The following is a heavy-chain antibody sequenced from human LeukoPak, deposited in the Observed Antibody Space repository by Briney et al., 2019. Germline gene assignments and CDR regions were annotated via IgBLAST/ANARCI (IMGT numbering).Heavy chain of an antibody. V-gene: IGHV3-53*01. CDR1: GFTVSSNY. D-gene: IGHD5-18*01. J-gene: IGHJ6*03. CDR2: VYSGGST. Sequence: GGSLRLSCAASGFTVSSNYMSWVRQAPGKGLEWVSVVYSGGSTYYADSVKGRFTISRDNSKNTLYLQMNSLRAEDTAVYYCARMGGYSYGYNNYYYMDVWGKGTTVTVSS. CDR3: ARMGGYSYGYNNYYYMDV.